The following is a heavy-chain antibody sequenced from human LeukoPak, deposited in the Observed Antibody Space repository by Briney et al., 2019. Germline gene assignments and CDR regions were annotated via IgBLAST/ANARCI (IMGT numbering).Heavy chain of an antibody. J-gene: IGHJ4*02. Sequence: PSETLSLTCIVSGYSISSGYYWNWIRQSPGEALEWIGYVYYIGSTNYNPSLKSRVTISIDTSNNLFSLNLSSVTAADTAVYYCAGGSHGSGTYTWSLWGQGTLVTVSS. V-gene: IGHV4-61*01. D-gene: IGHD3-10*01. CDR3: AGGSHGSGTYTWSL. CDR2: VYYIGST. CDR1: GYSISSGYY.